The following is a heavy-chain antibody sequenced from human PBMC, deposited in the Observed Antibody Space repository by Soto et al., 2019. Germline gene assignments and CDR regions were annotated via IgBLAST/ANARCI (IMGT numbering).Heavy chain of an antibody. CDR2: IYPGDSDT. Sequence: EVELVQSGAEVKKPGESLKISCKGSGYSFTTYWIAWVRQIPGKGLEWRGIIYPGDSDTRYSPSFQGQVTISADKSINTAYLQWSSLKASDTAMYYCARGSSSWYLSHFDYWGQGTLVTVSS. CDR3: ARGSSSWYLSHFDY. D-gene: IGHD6-13*01. V-gene: IGHV5-51*01. J-gene: IGHJ4*02. CDR1: GYSFTTYW.